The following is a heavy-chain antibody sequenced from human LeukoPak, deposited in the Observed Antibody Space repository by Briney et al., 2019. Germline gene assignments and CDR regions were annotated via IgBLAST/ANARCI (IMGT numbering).Heavy chain of an antibody. D-gene: IGHD5-24*01. CDR1: GGSFSGYY. V-gene: IGHV4-34*01. Sequence: SETLSLTCAVYGGSFSGYYWSWIRQPPGKGLEWIGEINHSGSTNYNPSLKSRVTISVDTSKNQFSLKLSSVTAADTAVYYCARLGRRDGYNFDYWGQGTLVTVSS. J-gene: IGHJ4*02. CDR3: ARLGRRDGYNFDY. CDR2: INHSGST.